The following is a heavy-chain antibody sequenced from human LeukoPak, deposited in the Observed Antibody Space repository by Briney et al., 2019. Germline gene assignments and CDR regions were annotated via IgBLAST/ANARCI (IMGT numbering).Heavy chain of an antibody. Sequence: GGSLRLSCAGSGFTFSSYSMNWVRQAPGKGLEWVSFISTSSSYIYYADSVKGRFTMSRDNAKKSLYLQMNSLRAEDTAVYYCARAKFDSSRYYYRGFDIWGQGTMVTVSS. CDR1: GFTFSSYS. J-gene: IGHJ3*02. CDR2: ISTSSSYI. CDR3: ARAKFDSSRYYYRGFDI. D-gene: IGHD3-22*01. V-gene: IGHV3-21*01.